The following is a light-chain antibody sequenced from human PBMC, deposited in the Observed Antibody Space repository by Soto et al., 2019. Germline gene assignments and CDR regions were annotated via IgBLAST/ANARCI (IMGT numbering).Light chain of an antibody. V-gene: IGKV3-11*01. CDR1: QSVSSY. CDR2: AAS. Sequence: ETVLTQSLAILALSPGEGATLCCRASQSVSSYLTWYQQKPGQAPSLLIYAASNRATGIPARFSGSGSGTDFTLTISSLEPEDSAVYYCQQRNVWPPVTFGQGTRLEIK. CDR3: QQRNVWPPVT. J-gene: IGKJ5*01.